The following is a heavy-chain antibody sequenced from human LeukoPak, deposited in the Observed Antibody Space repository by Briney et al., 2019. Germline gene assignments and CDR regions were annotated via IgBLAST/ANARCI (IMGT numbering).Heavy chain of an antibody. J-gene: IGHJ4*02. CDR2: ITSKAYGATT. D-gene: IGHD5-12*01. Sequence: GGSLRLSCTTSGFTFGDYAMSWFRQAPGKGLEWVGFITSKAYGATTEYAASVKGKFIISRDDSKSIAYLQMNSLKTEDTALYYCTRETVYNSGNWRGQGTLVTVSS. CDR3: TRETVYNSGNW. V-gene: IGHV3-49*03. CDR1: GFTFGDYA.